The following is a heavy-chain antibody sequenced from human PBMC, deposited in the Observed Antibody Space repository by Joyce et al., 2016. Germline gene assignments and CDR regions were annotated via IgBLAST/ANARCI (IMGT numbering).Heavy chain of an antibody. Sequence: QVQLQESGPGLVKPSGTLSLSCAVSGASVTSNSYYWNWIRQSPGRGLEGIGYIDYSGSTSYNPSRKSRVSISMDTSKNQVALTLNSVTAADTGIYFCARDLGIDFGDYGLSYWGQGTPVAVSS. CDR1: GASVTSNSYY. CDR3: ARDLGIDFGDYGLSY. J-gene: IGHJ4*02. V-gene: IGHV4-61*01. D-gene: IGHD4-17*01. CDR2: IDYSGST.